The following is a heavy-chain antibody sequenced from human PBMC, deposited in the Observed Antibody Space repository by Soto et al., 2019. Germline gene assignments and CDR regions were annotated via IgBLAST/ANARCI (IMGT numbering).Heavy chain of an antibody. CDR1: GFTFRVYC. V-gene: IGHV3-7*03. CDR2: ITQDGSKI. Sequence: GGSLRLSCAVSGFTFRVYCMSWVRQAPGKGLEWVATITQDGSKINFVDSVKGRFTISRDNAKNTLYLQMNSLRVEDTAVYYCAKVRSTTPCDVLSLFDYWGQGTLVTGSS. J-gene: IGHJ4*02. CDR3: AKVRSTTPCDVLSLFDY. D-gene: IGHD3-16*01.